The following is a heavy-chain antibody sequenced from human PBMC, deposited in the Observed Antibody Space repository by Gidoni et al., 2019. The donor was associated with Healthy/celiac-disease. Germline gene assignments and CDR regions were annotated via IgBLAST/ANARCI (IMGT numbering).Heavy chain of an antibody. Sequence: EVQLVESGGGLVKPGGSLRLSCAASGSTFSSYSMNWVLQAPGKGLEWVSSISSSSSYIYYADSVKGRFTISRDNAKNSLYLQMNSLRAEDTAVYYCARDPPALVGATDWYFDLWGRGTLVTVSS. V-gene: IGHV3-21*01. J-gene: IGHJ2*01. CDR3: ARDPPALVGATDWYFDL. D-gene: IGHD1-26*01. CDR2: ISSSSSYI. CDR1: GSTFSSYS.